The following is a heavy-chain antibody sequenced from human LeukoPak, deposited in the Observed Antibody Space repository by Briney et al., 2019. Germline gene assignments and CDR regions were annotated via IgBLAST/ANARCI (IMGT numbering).Heavy chain of an antibody. CDR1: GYTFTSHY. Sequence: GASVKVSCKASGYTFTSHYMHWVRQAPGQGLEWMGIINPSGGSTVYAQKFQGRVTMTRDTSTSTVYMELSSLRSEDTAVYYCARDPAPGGSKWSFDYWGQGTLVTVSS. CDR2: INPSGGST. CDR3: ARDPAPGGSKWSFDY. D-gene: IGHD1-26*01. V-gene: IGHV1-46*01. J-gene: IGHJ4*02.